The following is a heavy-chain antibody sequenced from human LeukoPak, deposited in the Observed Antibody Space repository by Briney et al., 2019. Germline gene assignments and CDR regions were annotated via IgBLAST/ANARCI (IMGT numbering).Heavy chain of an antibody. Sequence: GGSLRLSCAASGFTFSSYSMNWVRHAPRKGLEWVSSISSSSSYIYYADSVKGRLTISRDNAKNSLYLQMNSLRAEDTAVYYCARGLRWATSYFDYWGQGTLVTVSS. D-gene: IGHD5-24*01. CDR3: ARGLRWATSYFDY. CDR2: ISSSSSYI. J-gene: IGHJ4*02. CDR1: GFTFSSYS. V-gene: IGHV3-21*01.